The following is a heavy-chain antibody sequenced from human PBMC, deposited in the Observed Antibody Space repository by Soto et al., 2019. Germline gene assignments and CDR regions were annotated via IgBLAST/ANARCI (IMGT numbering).Heavy chain of an antibody. D-gene: IGHD6-19*01. CDR2: IYHSGSI. CDR1: SGSISSTNW. V-gene: IGHV4-4*02. CDR3: MKEGSGWSYLDH. Sequence: QVQLQESGPELVKPSGTLSLSCVVSSGSISSTNWWSWVRQPPGRGLEWIGAIYHSGSINYNPSLRSRVTISVDKSKNQFSLKLISVTAADTAVYFCMKEGSGWSYLDHWGQGILVTVSS. J-gene: IGHJ4*02.